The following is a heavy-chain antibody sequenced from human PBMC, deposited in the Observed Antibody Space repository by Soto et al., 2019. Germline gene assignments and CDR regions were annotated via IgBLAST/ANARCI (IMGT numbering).Heavy chain of an antibody. CDR1: GFTFSGSA. J-gene: IGHJ4*02. V-gene: IGHV3-23*01. Sequence: EVQLLESGGGLVQPGESLTLSCAASGFTFSGSAMNWVRQAPGKGLEWVSAIGDNGLSTYYADSVKGRFTISRDDSKNLLYLQMKSLRADDTAVYYCVTYRQTRMPSGFWGQGALVTVST. CDR2: IGDNGLST. CDR3: VTYRQTRMPSGF. D-gene: IGHD1-26*01.